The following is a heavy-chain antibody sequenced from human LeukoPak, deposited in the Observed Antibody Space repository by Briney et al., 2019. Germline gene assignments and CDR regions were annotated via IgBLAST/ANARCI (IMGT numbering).Heavy chain of an antibody. Sequence: QPGGSLRRYCAASGFTFSSYALIRVRQAPGKGLEWWSAISSGGGNTYYAYSVKGRFTMPRSNSKNNLYLQMNSLRAEDTAVYYCGKDRRGYSGYAYYWGQGNLVSVSS. D-gene: IGHD5-12*01. J-gene: IGHJ4*02. V-gene: IGHV3-23*01. CDR1: GFTFSSYA. CDR3: GKDRRGYSGYAYY. CDR2: ISSGGGNT.